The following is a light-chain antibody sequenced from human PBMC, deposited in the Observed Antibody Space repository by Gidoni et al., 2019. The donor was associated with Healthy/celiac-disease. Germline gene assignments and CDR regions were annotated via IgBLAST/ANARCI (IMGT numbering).Light chain of an antibody. CDR1: KLGDKY. J-gene: IGLJ2*01. Sequence: YELTQPPSVSVSPGQTASITCSGDKLGDKYACWYQQKPGQSPVLVIYQDSKRPSGIPERFSGSNSGNTATLTISGTQAMDEADYYGQAWDSSTVVFGGGTKLTVL. V-gene: IGLV3-1*01. CDR3: QAWDSSTVV. CDR2: QDS.